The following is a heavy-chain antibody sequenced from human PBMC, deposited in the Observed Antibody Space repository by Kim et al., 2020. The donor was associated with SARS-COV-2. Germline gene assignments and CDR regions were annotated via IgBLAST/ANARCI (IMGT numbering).Heavy chain of an antibody. V-gene: IGHV3-23*01. CDR2: ISGSGGST. Sequence: GGSLRLSCAASGFTFSSYAMSWVRQAPGKGLEWVSAISGSGGSTYYADSAKGRFTISRDNSKKTLYLQMNSLRAEDTAVYYCANQPANVLLWFGELYFAYWGQGTLVTVSS. CDR1: GFTFSSYA. J-gene: IGHJ4*02. CDR3: ANQPANVLLWFGELYFAY. D-gene: IGHD3-10*01.